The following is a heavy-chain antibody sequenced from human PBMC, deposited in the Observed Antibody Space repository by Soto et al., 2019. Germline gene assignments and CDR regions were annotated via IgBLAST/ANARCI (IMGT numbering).Heavy chain of an antibody. Sequence: GGSLRLSCEASGFTFSSYAMSWVRQAPGKGPEWVSAISGSEATYYADSVKDRFTISRDNSKNTLYLQMNSLRSEDTAVYYCARGDREDIAVVVGARPGEYGIDIWGQGTTVTVSS. V-gene: IGHV3-23*01. CDR3: ARGDREDIAVVVGARPGEYGIDI. D-gene: IGHD2-15*01. CDR1: GFTFSSYA. J-gene: IGHJ6*02. CDR2: ISGSEAT.